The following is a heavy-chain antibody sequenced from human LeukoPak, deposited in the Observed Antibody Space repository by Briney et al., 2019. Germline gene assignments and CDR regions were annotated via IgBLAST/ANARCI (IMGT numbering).Heavy chain of an antibody. CDR3: AKDRTVYDSSGLDY. J-gene: IGHJ4*02. Sequence: GGSLRLSCTVSGITIDDYAIHWVRHAPGKGLGWVSVRSWNSGSIGYADSVQGRFTICRDNAKKSLYLTMNGLIAEDPALYYCAKDRTVYDSSGLDYWGQGTLVTVSS. V-gene: IGHV3-9*01. CDR1: GITIDDYA. CDR2: RSWNSGSI. D-gene: IGHD3-22*01.